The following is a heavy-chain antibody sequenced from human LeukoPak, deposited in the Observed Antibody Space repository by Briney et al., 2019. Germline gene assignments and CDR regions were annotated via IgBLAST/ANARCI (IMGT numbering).Heavy chain of an antibody. CDR2: ISSRGSTI. D-gene: IGHD4-17*01. CDR3: ARDQKYGDYEPFDY. Sequence: PGGSLRLSCAASGFKFSDYYMSWVRQAPGKGLEWISYISSRGSTIDYADSVKGRFTISRDDAKNSLYLQMNSLRAEDTAVYYCARDQKYGDYEPFDYWGQGTLVTVSS. CDR1: GFKFSDYY. V-gene: IGHV3-11*01. J-gene: IGHJ4*02.